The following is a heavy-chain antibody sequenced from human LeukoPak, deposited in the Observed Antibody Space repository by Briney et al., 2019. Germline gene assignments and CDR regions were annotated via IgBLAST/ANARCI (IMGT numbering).Heavy chain of an antibody. CDR2: ISGSGGST. CDR1: GFTFSSYS. V-gene: IGHV3-23*01. CDR3: AKDMDDSSGYYYAFDI. Sequence: PGGSLTLSCGASGFTFSSYSMNWVRQAPGKGLEWDSAISGSGGSTYYADSVKGRFTISRDNSKNTLYLQMNSLRAEDMAVYYCAKDMDDSSGYYYAFDIWGQGTMVTVSS. D-gene: IGHD3-22*01. J-gene: IGHJ3*02.